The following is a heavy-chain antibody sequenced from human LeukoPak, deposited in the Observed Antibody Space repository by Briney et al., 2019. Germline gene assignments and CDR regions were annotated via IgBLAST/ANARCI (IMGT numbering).Heavy chain of an antibody. D-gene: IGHD3-22*01. Sequence: ASVKVSCKASGYTLTGYYMHWVRQAPGQGLEWMGWINPNSGSTNYARKFQGRVTMTRDTSISTAYMELSRLRSDDTAVYYCASGNRITMIVVVITSADYWGQGTLVTVSS. CDR3: ASGNRITMIVVVITSADY. CDR1: GYTLTGYY. J-gene: IGHJ4*02. V-gene: IGHV1-2*02. CDR2: INPNSGST.